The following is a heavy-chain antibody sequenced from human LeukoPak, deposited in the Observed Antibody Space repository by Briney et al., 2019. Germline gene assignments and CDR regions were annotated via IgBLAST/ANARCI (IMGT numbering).Heavy chain of an antibody. J-gene: IGHJ4*02. CDR2: ISGSGGST. CDR3: AKDVTPTYYYDSSGSYYFDY. Sequence: PGGSLRLSCAASGFTFSSYAMSWVRQAPGKGLEWVSAISGSGGSTYYADSVKGRFTISRDNSKNTLYLQMNSLRAEDTAAYYCAKDVTPTYYYDSSGSYYFDYWGQGTLVTVSS. CDR1: GFTFSSYA. D-gene: IGHD3-22*01. V-gene: IGHV3-23*01.